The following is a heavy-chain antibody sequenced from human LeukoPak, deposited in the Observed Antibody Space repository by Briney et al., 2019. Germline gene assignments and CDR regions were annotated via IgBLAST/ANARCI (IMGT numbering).Heavy chain of an antibody. J-gene: IGHJ4*02. CDR3: TIGRAR. CDR2: IKSKTAGGTT. Sequence: GGSLRLSCAASGFTFSNAWMNWVRQAPGKGLEWVGRIKSKTAGGTTDYVAPVKGRFTISGDDSKNTLYLEMNSLQTEDAAVYYCTIGRARWGQGTLVTVSS. V-gene: IGHV3-15*01. CDR1: GFTFSNAW.